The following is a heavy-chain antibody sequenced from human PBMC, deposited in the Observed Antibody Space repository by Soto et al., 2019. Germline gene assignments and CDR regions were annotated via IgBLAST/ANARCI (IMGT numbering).Heavy chain of an antibody. D-gene: IGHD3-22*01. CDR1: SASISSGDYY. CDR2: IYYSGST. J-gene: IGHJ3*02. CDR3: ARVSSNYYDSSGYYQEAFDI. V-gene: IGHV4-30-4*01. Sequence: PSESLSLTSTVSSASISSGDYYWSWIRQPPGKGLEWIGYIYYSGSTYYNPSLKSRVTISVDTSKNQFSLKLSSVTAADTAVYYCARVSSNYYDSSGYYQEAFDIWGQGTMVTVSS.